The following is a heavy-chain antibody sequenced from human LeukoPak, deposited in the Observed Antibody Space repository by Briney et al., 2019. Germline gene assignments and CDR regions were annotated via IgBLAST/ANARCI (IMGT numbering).Heavy chain of an antibody. CDR1: GFTFSNYA. CDR2: ISGSGGST. J-gene: IGHJ5*02. CDR3: AKDARSSGWYGDNWFDP. V-gene: IGHV3-23*01. Sequence: GGSLRLSCAASGFTFSNYALSWVRQAPGKGLEWVSAISGSGGSTYYADSVKGRFTISRDNSKNTLYLQMNSLRAEDTAVYYCAKDARSSGWYGDNWFDPWGQGTLVTVSS. D-gene: IGHD6-19*01.